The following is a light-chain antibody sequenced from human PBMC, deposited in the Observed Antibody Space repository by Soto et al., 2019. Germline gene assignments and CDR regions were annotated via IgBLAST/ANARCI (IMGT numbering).Light chain of an antibody. CDR2: EVI. Sequence: QSALTQPPSASGSPGQSVTISCXXXXXDVGGYNFVSWYQQHPGKVPKLMIYEVIKRPSGVPDRFSGSKSGNTASLTVSGLHAEDEADYYCSSYSGSDNFVVFGGGTKLTVL. CDR3: SSYSGSDNFVV. V-gene: IGLV2-8*01. J-gene: IGLJ2*01. CDR1: XXDVGGYNF.